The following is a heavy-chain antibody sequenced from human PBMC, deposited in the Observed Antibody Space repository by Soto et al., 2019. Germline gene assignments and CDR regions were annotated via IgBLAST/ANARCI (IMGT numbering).Heavy chain of an antibody. J-gene: IGHJ4*02. V-gene: IGHV3-30-3*01. Sequence: GGSLRLSCAASGFTFSSYAMHWVRQAPGKGLEWVAVISYDGSNKYYADSVKGRFTISRDNSKNTLYLQMNSLRAEDTAVYYCAKDPFIRSWTKYFDYWGQGTLVTVS. CDR2: ISYDGSNK. CDR1: GFTFSSYA. D-gene: IGHD6-13*01. CDR3: AKDPFIRSWTKYFDY.